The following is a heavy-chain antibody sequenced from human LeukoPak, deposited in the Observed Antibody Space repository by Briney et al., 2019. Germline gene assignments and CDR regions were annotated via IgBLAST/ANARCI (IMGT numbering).Heavy chain of an antibody. D-gene: IGHD2-2*01. J-gene: IGHJ3*02. CDR2: IYYSGST. CDR1: GGSISNYY. Sequence: SEPLPLPCTVSGGSISNYYWSWIRQPPGKGLEWIGYIYYSGSTNYNPSLKSRVTISVDTSKNQFSLKLSSVTAADTAVYYCGRYLKPSALSVFDIWGQGTMVTVSS. V-gene: IGHV4-59*01. CDR3: GRYLKPSALSVFDI.